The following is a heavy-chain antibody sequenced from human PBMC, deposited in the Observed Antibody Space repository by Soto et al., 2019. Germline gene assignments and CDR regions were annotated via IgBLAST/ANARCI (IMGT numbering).Heavy chain of an antibody. CDR3: ANARQLELRAKNRYSDYLDV. CDR1: GFTFSSYA. CDR2: ISGSGGST. J-gene: IGHJ6*03. Sequence: EVQLLESGGGLVQPGGSLRLSCAASGFTFSSYAMSWVRQAPGKGLEWVSGISGSGGSTYYADSVKGRFSISRDNSKNTLYLQMNSVRAEDTALYYCANARQLELRAKNRYSDYLDVWGKGTTVTVSS. V-gene: IGHV3-23*01. D-gene: IGHD1-7*01.